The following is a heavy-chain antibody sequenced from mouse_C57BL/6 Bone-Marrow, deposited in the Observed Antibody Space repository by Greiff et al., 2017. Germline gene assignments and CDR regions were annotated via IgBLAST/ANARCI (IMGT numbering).Heavy chain of an antibody. CDR2: IKPSSGYT. J-gene: IGHJ2*01. D-gene: IGHD3-2*02. V-gene: IGHV1-7*01. Sequence: QVQLKQSGAELAKPGASVTLSCKASGYTFTSYWMHWVKQRTGQGLEWIGYIKPSSGYTKYNQKFKDKATLTADNSSSTAYMQLSSLTYEDSAVYYCARPLTAQATYYFDYWGQGTTLTVSS. CDR1: GYTFTSYW. CDR3: ARPLTAQATYYFDY.